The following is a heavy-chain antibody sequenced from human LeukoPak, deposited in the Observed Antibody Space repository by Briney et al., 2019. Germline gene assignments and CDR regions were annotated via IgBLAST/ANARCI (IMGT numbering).Heavy chain of an antibody. CDR1: GFTFSSYS. D-gene: IGHD3-22*01. V-gene: IGHV3-21*01. J-gene: IGHJ4*02. Sequence: GGSLRLSCAASGFTFSSYSMNWVRQAPGKGLEWVSSISSSSSYIYYADSVKGRFTISRDNAKNSLYLQMNSLRAEDTAVYYCARAPSNGYYYGTAYWGQGTLVTVSS. CDR2: ISSSSSYI. CDR3: ARAPSNGYYYGTAY.